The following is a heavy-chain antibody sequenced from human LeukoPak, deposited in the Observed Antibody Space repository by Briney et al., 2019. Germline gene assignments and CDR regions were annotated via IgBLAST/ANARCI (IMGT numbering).Heavy chain of an antibody. V-gene: IGHV3-66*02. CDR2: IYSGGST. CDR3: ARGPGYGSGWRIDY. Sequence: TGGSLRLSCAASGFTVSSNYMSWVRQAPGKGLEWVSVIYSGGSTYYADSVKGRFTISRDNSKNTLYLQMNSLRAEDTAVYYCARGPGYGSGWRIDYWGQGTLVTVSS. J-gene: IGHJ4*02. D-gene: IGHD6-19*01. CDR1: GFTVSSNY.